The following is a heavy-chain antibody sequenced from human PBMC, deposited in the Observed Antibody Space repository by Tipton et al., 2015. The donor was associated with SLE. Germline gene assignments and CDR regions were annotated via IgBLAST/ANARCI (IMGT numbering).Heavy chain of an antibody. D-gene: IGHD3-3*01. V-gene: IGHV4-38-2*02. CDR1: GYSISSGYY. J-gene: IGHJ4*02. CDR2: IYHSGST. CDR3: ARAGTTIFGVVSY. Sequence: TLSLTCTVSGYSISSGYYWGWIRQPPGKGLEWIGSIYHSGSTYYNPSLKSRVTISVDTSKNQFSLKLSSVTAADTAVYYCARAGTTIFGVVSYWGQGTLVTVSS.